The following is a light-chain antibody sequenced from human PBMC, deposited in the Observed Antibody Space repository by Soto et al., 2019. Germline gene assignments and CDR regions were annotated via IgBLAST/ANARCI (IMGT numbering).Light chain of an antibody. CDR1: QYISIR. Sequence: DIEMTQSPSSLSASVGDRVSITCQISQYISIRLNWYQQKPGKAPKLLIYSASTLQSGVPSRFSGSRSGTEFTLTISCLQPEEFATYYCKQIFSVPLTFGGGTKMEIK. V-gene: IGKV1-39*01. CDR3: KQIFSVPLT. CDR2: SAS. J-gene: IGKJ4*01.